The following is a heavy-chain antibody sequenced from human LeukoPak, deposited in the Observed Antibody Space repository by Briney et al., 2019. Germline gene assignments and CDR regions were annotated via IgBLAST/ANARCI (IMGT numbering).Heavy chain of an antibody. Sequence: GRSLRLSCAASGFTFSSYAMHWVRQAPGKGLEWVAVISYDGSNKYYADSVKGRFTISRDNSKNTLYLQMNSLRAEDTAVYYCARDGPIFGLRWYFDLWGRGTLVTVSS. CDR2: ISYDGSNK. J-gene: IGHJ2*01. V-gene: IGHV3-30-3*01. D-gene: IGHD3/OR15-3a*01. CDR3: ARDGPIFGLRWYFDL. CDR1: GFTFSSYA.